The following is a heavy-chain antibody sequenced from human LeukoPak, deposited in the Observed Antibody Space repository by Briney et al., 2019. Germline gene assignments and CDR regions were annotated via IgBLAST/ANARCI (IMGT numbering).Heavy chain of an antibody. CDR2: ISPASGKT. J-gene: IGHJ4*03. V-gene: IGHV1-18*01. Sequence: RASVKVSCKSSGYNLVTDGSTFMTFGISWLRQAPGQGLEWMGWISPASGKTIYSQKVQGRLTLTTDTSTTTVYMETRSLRSDDTAVYYCGRGSRHNSSWYGYFDPWGQGTLVTVSS. CDR1: GYNLVTDGSTFMTFG. CDR3: GRGSRHNSSWYGYFDP. D-gene: IGHD6-13*01.